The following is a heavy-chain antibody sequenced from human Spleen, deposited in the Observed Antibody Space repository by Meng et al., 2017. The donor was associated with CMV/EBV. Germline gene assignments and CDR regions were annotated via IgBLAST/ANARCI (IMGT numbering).Heavy chain of an antibody. Sequence: GESLKISCAASGFTFSDYAMHWVRQAPGKGLEWVAVISFDGSNKYYADSVKGRFTISRDNAENTLYLQMNSVRAEDTALYYCARDVVGATGWGQGTLVTVSS. CDR1: GFTFSDYA. J-gene: IGHJ4*02. V-gene: IGHV3-30*04. D-gene: IGHD1-26*01. CDR2: ISFDGSNK. CDR3: ARDVVGATG.